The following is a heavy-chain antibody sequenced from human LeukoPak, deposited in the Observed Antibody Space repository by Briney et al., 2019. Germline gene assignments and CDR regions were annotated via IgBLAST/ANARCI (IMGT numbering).Heavy chain of an antibody. CDR2: VWYDGTTK. Sequence: GGSLRLSCAASGFNFSSYGMHWVRQAPGKGLEWVALVWYDGTTKHYADSVRGRFTISRDNSKNTLHLQMNGLRAEDTAIYYCAKVPYSGSYHDYFFDSWGQGTLVTVSS. J-gene: IGHJ4*02. D-gene: IGHD1-26*01. V-gene: IGHV3-33*06. CDR3: AKVPYSGSYHDYFFDS. CDR1: GFNFSSYG.